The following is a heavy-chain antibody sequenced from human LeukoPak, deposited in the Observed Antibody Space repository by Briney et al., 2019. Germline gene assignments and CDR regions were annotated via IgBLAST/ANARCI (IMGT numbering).Heavy chain of an antibody. J-gene: IGHJ4*02. CDR1: GSTFSSYS. CDR2: ISSSSSYI. V-gene: IGHV3-21*01. D-gene: IGHD6-19*01. Sequence: KPGGSLRLSCAASGSTFSSYSMNWVRQAPGKGLEWVSSISSSSSYIYYADSVKGRFTISRDNAKNSLYLQMNSLRAEDTAVYYCARSSGSSGWYVIGYWGQGTLVTVSS. CDR3: ARSSGSSGWYVIGY.